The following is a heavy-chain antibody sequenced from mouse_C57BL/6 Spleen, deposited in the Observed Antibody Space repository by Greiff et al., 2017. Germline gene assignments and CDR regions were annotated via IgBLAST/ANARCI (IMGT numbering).Heavy chain of an antibody. CDR1: GYTFTSSG. Sequence: VQLQQSGPELARPGASVKLSCKASGYTFTSSGISWVKQRTGQGLEWIGGIYPRNGDTYYNGKFKGKATLTADKSSSTAYMELRSLTSEDSAVYFCARDDSFAYWGQGTLVTVSA. V-gene: IGHV1-81*01. J-gene: IGHJ3*01. CDR3: ARDDSFAY. D-gene: IGHD2-12*01. CDR2: IYPRNGDT.